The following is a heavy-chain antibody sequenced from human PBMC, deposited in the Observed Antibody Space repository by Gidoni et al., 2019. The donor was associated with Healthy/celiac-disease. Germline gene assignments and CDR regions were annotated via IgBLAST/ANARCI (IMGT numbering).Heavy chain of an antibody. V-gene: IGHV1-69*18. Sequence: QVQLVQSGAEVKKPGSSVKVSCKASGGTFSSYAISWVRQAPGQGREWMGKIIPIFGTANYAQKFQGRVTITADESTSTAYMELSSLRSEDTAVYYCAGTLEPYGDLNQGFDYWGQGTLVTVSS. CDR3: AGTLEPYGDLNQGFDY. D-gene: IGHD4-17*01. CDR1: GGTFSSYA. J-gene: IGHJ4*02. CDR2: IIPIFGTA.